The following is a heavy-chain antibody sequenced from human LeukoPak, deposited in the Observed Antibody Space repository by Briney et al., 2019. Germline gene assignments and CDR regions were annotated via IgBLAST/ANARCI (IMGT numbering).Heavy chain of an antibody. J-gene: IGHJ4*02. V-gene: IGHV3-23*01. Sequence: GGSLRLSCAASGFTFSSYAMSWVRQAPGKGLEWVSAISGSGGSTYYADSVKGRFTISRDNSKNTLYLQMNSLRAEDTAVYYCAKVSLEIQIWPYFDYWGQGTLVTVSS. D-gene: IGHD5-18*01. CDR2: ISGSGGST. CDR1: GFTFSSYA. CDR3: AKVSLEIQIWPYFDY.